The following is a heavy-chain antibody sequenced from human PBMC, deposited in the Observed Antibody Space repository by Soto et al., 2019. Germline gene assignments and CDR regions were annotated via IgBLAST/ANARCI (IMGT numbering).Heavy chain of an antibody. Sequence: GGSLRLSCAASGFTVSGNYMSWVRQAPGKGLEWVSVIYSGGTTYYADSVKGRFTISRDTSNNTLYLQMNSLTAEETAVYYCAREGGRGYTYGPHFDYWGQGAPVTVSS. CDR2: IYSGGTT. V-gene: IGHV3-53*01. CDR3: AREGGRGYTYGPHFDY. D-gene: IGHD5-18*01. J-gene: IGHJ4*02. CDR1: GFTVSGNY.